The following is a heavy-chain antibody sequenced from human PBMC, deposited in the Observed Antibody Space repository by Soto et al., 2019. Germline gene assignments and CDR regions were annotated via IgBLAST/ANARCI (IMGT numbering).Heavy chain of an antibody. V-gene: IGHV3-30-3*01. D-gene: IGHD2-21*02. CDR1: GFTFSSYA. J-gene: IGHJ3*02. Sequence: GSLRLSCAASGFTFSSYAMHWVRQAPGKGLEWVAVISYDGSNKYYADSVKGRFTISRDNSKNTLYLQMNSLRAEDTALYYCARYIVVVTATYAFDIWGQGTMVTVSS. CDR3: ARYIVVVTATYAFDI. CDR2: ISYDGSNK.